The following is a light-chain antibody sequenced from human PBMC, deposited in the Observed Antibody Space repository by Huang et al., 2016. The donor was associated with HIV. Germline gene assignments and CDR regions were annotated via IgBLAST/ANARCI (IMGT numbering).Light chain of an antibody. V-gene: IGKV3-11*01. Sequence: ESVLTQSPGTLSLSPGERATLACSASQSVRRSLAWYQQKPGQAPRLLIYDASDRATGIPVRFSGSGSGTDFTLTISSLESEDFAVYYCQQYSKWPLTFGGGTKVEIK. J-gene: IGKJ4*01. CDR3: QQYSKWPLT. CDR2: DAS. CDR1: QSVRRS.